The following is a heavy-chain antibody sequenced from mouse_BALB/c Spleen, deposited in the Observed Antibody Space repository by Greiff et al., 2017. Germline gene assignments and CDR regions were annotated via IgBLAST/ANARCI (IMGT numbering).Heavy chain of an antibody. CDR3: KVSYYDYDVAWFAY. CDR1: GFNIKDYY. J-gene: IGHJ3*01. D-gene: IGHD2-4*01. CDR2: IDPENGDT. Sequence: VQLQQSGAELVRSGASVKLSCTASGFNIKDYYMHWVKQRPEQGLEWIGWIDPENGDTEYAPKFQGKATMTADTSSNTAYLQLSSLTSEDTAVYYCKVSYYDYDVAWFAYWGQGTLVTVSA. V-gene: IGHV14-4*02.